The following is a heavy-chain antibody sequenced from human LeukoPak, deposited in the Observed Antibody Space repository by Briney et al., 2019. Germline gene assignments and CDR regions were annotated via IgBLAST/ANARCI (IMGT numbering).Heavy chain of an antibody. Sequence: PGGSLRLSCAASGFTFSSYGMHWVRQAPGKGLEWVAVIWYDGSNKYYADSVKGRFTISRDNSKNRLYLQMNSLRAEDTAVYYCARDMAAVASSNWFDPWGQGTLVTVSS. J-gene: IGHJ5*02. V-gene: IGHV3-33*01. CDR2: IWYDGSNK. CDR1: GFTFSSYG. CDR3: ARDMAAVASSNWFDP. D-gene: IGHD6-19*01.